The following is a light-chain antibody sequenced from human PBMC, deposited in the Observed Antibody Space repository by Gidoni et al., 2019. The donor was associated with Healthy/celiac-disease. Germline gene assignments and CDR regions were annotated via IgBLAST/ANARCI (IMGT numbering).Light chain of an antibody. CDR3: QQYNSYPGT. J-gene: IGKJ1*01. V-gene: IGKV1-5*03. CDR1: QSISSW. CDR2: KAS. Sequence: DIQMTQSPSTLSASVGDRVTITCRASQSISSWLAWYQQKPGKAPKLLIYKASSLESGVPSRVSGSGSGTEFTLTISSLQPDDFATYYCQQYNSYPGTFXQXTKVEIK.